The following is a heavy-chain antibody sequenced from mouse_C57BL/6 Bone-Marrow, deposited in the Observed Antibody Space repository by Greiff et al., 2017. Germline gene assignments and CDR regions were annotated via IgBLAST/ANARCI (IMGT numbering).Heavy chain of an antibody. CDR2: LDPSDSFT. Sequence: QVQLQQPGAELVMPGASVKLSCKASGYNFTSYWMHWVKQRPGQGLEWIGGLDPSDSFTNYDQKFKGKSTLTVDKSSSPAYMQLSSLTYADSAVFSCASGRGVAQATGDCFDYWGQGTLLTVSS. CDR1: GYNFTSYW. J-gene: IGHJ2*01. D-gene: IGHD3-2*02. V-gene: IGHV1-69*01. CDR3: ASGRGVAQATGDCFDY.